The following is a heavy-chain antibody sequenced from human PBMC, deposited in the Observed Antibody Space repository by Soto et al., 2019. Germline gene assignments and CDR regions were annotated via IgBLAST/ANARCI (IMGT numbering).Heavy chain of an antibody. V-gene: IGHV3-74*01. Sequence: PGGSLRLSCVAAGFSFSSYWLHWLRQAPRRELVSFSEIDTDGNSRNYADSVKGRFTISRDNAKNTLYLQMNSLTAEDTAAYFCASLSTPFDFCGRGTLVTVSS. CDR2: IDTDGNSR. CDR3: ASLSTPFDF. J-gene: IGHJ4*02. CDR1: GFSFSSYW. D-gene: IGHD1-1*01.